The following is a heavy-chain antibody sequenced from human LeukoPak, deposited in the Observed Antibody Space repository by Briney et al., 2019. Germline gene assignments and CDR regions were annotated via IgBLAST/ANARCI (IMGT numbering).Heavy chain of an antibody. CDR3: ARVHCSSTSCYHQLEY. CDR2: IRGSGGSI. CDR1: GFTFSIYA. D-gene: IGHD2-2*01. J-gene: IGHJ4*02. V-gene: IGHV3-23*01. Sequence: PGGSLRLSCAASGFTFSIYAMSWVRQAPGKGLEWVSAIRGSGGSIHYADSVKGRFTISRDNAKNTLYLQMNSLRAEDTAVYYCARVHCSSTSCYHQLEYWGQGTLVTVSS.